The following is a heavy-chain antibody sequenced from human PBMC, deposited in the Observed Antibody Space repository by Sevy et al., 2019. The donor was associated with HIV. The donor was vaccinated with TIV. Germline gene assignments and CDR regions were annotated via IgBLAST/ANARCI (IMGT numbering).Heavy chain of an antibody. Sequence: GGSLRLSCAASGFTFDDYAMHWVRQAPGKGLEWVSGISWNSGTLGYADSMKGRFTISRDNAKNSLFLQMNSLRAEDTALYYCAKAANSYLSYYDIFLAPMDVWGKGTTVTVSS. CDR1: GFTFDDYA. D-gene: IGHD3-9*01. CDR2: ISWNSGTL. CDR3: AKAANSYLSYYDIFLAPMDV. J-gene: IGHJ6*04. V-gene: IGHV3-9*01.